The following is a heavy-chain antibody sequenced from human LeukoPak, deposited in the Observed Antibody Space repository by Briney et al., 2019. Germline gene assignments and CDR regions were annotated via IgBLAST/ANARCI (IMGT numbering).Heavy chain of an antibody. D-gene: IGHD6-6*01. V-gene: IGHV3-49*03. CDR1: GFTFGDYA. CDR2: IRSRAYGGTT. Sequence: GGSLRLSCTASGFTFGDYAMSWFRQAPGKGLEWVGFIRSRAYGGTTEDAASVKGRFTISRDDSKSIAYLQMNSLKIEDTAVCYCTREGPSGLAARPDSWGQGTLVTVSS. J-gene: IGHJ4*02. CDR3: TREGPSGLAARPDS.